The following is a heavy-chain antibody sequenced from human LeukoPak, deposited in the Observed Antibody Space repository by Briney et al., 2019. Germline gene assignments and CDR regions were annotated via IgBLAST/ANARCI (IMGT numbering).Heavy chain of an antibody. CDR1: GYTFIAYY. CDR2: VNPIGGAT. J-gene: IGHJ4*02. V-gene: IGHV1-2*02. D-gene: IGHD3-22*01. Sequence: ASVRVSCKASGYTFIAYYMHWVRHAPGQGLEWMGWVNPIGGATNYAQKFQGRVTMTRDTSLSTVYVELTWLTSDDTAVYYCARGVYYDSSGYYSDYWGQGGLVSVSS. CDR3: ARGVYYDSSGYYSDY.